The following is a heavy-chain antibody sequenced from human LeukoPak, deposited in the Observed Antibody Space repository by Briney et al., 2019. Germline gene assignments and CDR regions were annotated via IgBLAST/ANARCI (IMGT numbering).Heavy chain of an antibody. CDR2: INWNGGTT. D-gene: IGHD4-11*01. V-gene: IGHV3-20*04. J-gene: IGHJ4*02. CDR1: GFTFDDYG. CDR3: ARDKWLTTTHYFDY. Sequence: GGSLRLSCAASGFTFDDYGMNWVRQAPGKGLEWVSSINWNGGTTVYADSVKGRFTISRDNAKNSVYLQMNSLRAEDTAVYYCARDKWLTTTHYFDYWGQGTLVTVSS.